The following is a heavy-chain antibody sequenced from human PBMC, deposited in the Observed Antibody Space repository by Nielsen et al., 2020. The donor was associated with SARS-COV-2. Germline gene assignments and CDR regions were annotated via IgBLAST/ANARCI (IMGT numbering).Heavy chain of an antibody. Sequence: SVKVSCKASGGTFSSYAISWVRQAPGQGLEWMGRIIPILGIANYAQKFQGRVTITADKSTSTAYMELSSLRSEDTAAYYCARTGRPRGSGSYPIDYWGQGTLVTVSS. D-gene: IGHD3-10*01. CDR3: ARTGRPRGSGSYPIDY. J-gene: IGHJ4*02. CDR1: GGTFSSYA. V-gene: IGHV1-69*04. CDR2: IIPILGIA.